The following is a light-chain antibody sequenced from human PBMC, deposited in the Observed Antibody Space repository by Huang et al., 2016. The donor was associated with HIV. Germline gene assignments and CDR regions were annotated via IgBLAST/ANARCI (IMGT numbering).Light chain of an antibody. J-gene: IGKJ5*01. CDR3: QQYNSYSMT. Sequence: DIQMTQSPSTLSASVGDRVTITCRASQSISTWLAWYQQKPGQAPKFLIYKASSLQSGVPSRFSCSGSGTEFTLTISSLQPDDFATYYCQQYNSYSMTFGQGTRLDVK. CDR2: KAS. V-gene: IGKV1-5*03. CDR1: QSISTW.